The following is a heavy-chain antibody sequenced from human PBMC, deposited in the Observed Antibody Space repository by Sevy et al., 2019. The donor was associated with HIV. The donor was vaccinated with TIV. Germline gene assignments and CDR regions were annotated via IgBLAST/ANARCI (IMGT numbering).Heavy chain of an antibody. CDR1: GFTFSNYA. Sequence: GGSLRLSCAASGFTFSNYAMSWVRQAPGKGLEWVLAISGSGGTTYYEDSVKGRFTISRANSKNTVFLQMNSLRAGDTAVYFCAKWSELPSSPFDYWGQGTLVTVSS. J-gene: IGHJ4*02. CDR3: AKWSELPSSPFDY. V-gene: IGHV3-23*01. D-gene: IGHD1-26*01. CDR2: ISGSGGTT.